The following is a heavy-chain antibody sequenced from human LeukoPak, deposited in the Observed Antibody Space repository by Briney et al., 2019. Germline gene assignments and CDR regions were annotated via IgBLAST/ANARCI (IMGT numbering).Heavy chain of an antibody. V-gene: IGHV3-11*06. Sequence: GGSLRLSCAASGFTFSDYSMSWIRQAPGKGLEWVSSISSSSSYIYYAASVKGRFTISRDNAKNSLYLQMNSLRAEDTAVYYCARDAVAVAGVDAFDIWGQGTMVTVSS. CDR3: ARDAVAVAGVDAFDI. CDR1: GFTFSDYS. CDR2: ISSSSSYI. D-gene: IGHD6-19*01. J-gene: IGHJ3*02.